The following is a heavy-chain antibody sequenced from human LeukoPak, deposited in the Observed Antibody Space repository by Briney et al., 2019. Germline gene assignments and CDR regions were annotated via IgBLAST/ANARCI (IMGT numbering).Heavy chain of an antibody. J-gene: IGHJ6*03. Sequence: GASVKVSCKASGYTFTSYDINWVRQATGQGLEWMGWMNPNSGNTGYAQKFQGRVTMTTNTSISTAYMELSSLRSEDTAVYYCARYYDVLTGPQGYHYYMDVWGKGTTVTVSS. CDR1: GYTFTSYD. V-gene: IGHV1-8*01. CDR3: ARYYDVLTGPQGYHYYMDV. D-gene: IGHD3-9*01. CDR2: MNPNSGNT.